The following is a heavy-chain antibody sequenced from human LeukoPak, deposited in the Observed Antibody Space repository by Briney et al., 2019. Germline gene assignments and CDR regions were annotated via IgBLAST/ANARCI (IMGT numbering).Heavy chain of an antibody. CDR1: GFTFSSYE. D-gene: IGHD3-10*01. Sequence: GGSLRLSCAASGFTFSSYEMNWVRQAPGKGLEWVSYISSSGSTIYYADSVKGRFTISRDDAKNSLYLQMNSLRAEDTAVYYCARILWFGEFYWGQGTLVTVSS. J-gene: IGHJ4*02. CDR3: ARILWFGEFY. V-gene: IGHV3-48*03. CDR2: ISSSGSTI.